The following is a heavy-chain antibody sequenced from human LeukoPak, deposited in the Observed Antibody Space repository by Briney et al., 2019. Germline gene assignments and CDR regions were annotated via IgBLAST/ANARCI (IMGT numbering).Heavy chain of an antibody. CDR2: IIPIFGTA. V-gene: IGHV1-69*05. CDR1: GGTFSSYA. CDR3: ARDISRDGSSSLLWWD. D-gene: IGHD6-6*01. J-gene: IGHJ4*02. Sequence: SVKVSCKASGGTFSSYAISWVRQAPGQGLEWMGGIIPIFGTANYAQKLQGRVTMTTDTSTSTAYMELRSLRSDDTAVYYCARDISRDGSSSLLWWDWGQGTLVTVSS.